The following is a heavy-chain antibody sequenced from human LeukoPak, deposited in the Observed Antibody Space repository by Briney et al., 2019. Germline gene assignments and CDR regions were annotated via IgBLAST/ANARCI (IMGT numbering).Heavy chain of an antibody. CDR3: ARDHRYAFDN. CDR2: IGISSGRT. V-gene: IGHV3-48*01. CDR1: GFKFIDYS. J-gene: IGHJ4*01. Sequence: PGGSLRLSCAASGFKFIDYSMNWVRQAPGKGLEWTSYIGISSGRTQYADSVKGRFTISRDKARNSLYLQMNTLRVEDTAVYYCARDHRYAFDNWGHGTLVTVSS. D-gene: IGHD5-12*01.